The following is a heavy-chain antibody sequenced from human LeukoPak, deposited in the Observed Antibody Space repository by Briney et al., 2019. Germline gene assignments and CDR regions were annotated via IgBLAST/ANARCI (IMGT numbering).Heavy chain of an antibody. Sequence: PSETLSLTCTVSGGSISIYYWSWIRQPAGKGLEWIGRIYSSGSTNYNPSLKSRVTISVDKSKNQFSLKLSSVTAADTAVYYCARYSGSYLYYFDYWGQGTLVTVSS. J-gene: IGHJ4*02. V-gene: IGHV4-4*07. CDR1: GGSISIYY. CDR3: ARYSGSYLYYFDY. CDR2: IYSSGST. D-gene: IGHD1-26*01.